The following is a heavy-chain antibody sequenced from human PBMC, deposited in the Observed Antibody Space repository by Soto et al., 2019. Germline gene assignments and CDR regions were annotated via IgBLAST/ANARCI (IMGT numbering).Heavy chain of an antibody. CDR1: GGSFSGYY. V-gene: IGHV4-34*01. D-gene: IGHD3-10*01. J-gene: IGHJ6*03. CDR2: INHSGST. CDR3: ARGFPAGSYYEYYYYMDV. Sequence: QVQLQQWGAGLLKPSETLSLTCAVYGGSFSGYYWSWIRQPPGKGLEWIGEINHSGSTNYNPSLKSRFTLSVDTSKNQFSLRLSSATAADTAVYYCARGFPAGSYYEYYYYMDVWGRGTTVTVSS.